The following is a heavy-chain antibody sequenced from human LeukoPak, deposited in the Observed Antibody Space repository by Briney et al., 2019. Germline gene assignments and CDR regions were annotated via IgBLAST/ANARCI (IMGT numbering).Heavy chain of an antibody. CDR1: GGSFSGYY. Sequence: SETLSLTCAVYGGSFSGYYWSWIRQPPGKGLEWIGEINHSGSTNYNPSLKSRVTISVDTSKNQFSLKLSSVTAADTAVYYCAGGRRYSYGQGWFDPWGQGTLVTVSS. J-gene: IGHJ5*02. CDR2: INHSGST. V-gene: IGHV4-34*01. CDR3: AGGRRYSYGQGWFDP. D-gene: IGHD5-18*01.